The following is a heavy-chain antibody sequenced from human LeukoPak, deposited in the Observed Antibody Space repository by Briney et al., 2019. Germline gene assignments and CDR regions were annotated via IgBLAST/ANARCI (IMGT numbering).Heavy chain of an antibody. Sequence: GGSLRLSCAASGFTFSSYAMSWVRQAPGKGLEWVSAISGSGGSTYYADSVKGRFTISRDNSENTLYLQMNSLRAEDTAVYYCAKSPAAHAYYYYYYMDVWGKGTTVTVSS. J-gene: IGHJ6*03. CDR3: AKSPAAHAYYYYYYMDV. CDR1: GFTFSSYA. V-gene: IGHV3-23*01. CDR2: ISGSGGST. D-gene: IGHD2-2*01.